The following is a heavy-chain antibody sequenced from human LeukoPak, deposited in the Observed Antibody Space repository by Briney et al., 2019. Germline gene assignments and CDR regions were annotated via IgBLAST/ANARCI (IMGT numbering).Heavy chain of an antibody. Sequence: PSDTLSLTCTVLGGSISSYYWSWIRKPPGKGLEWIGYIYYSGVTNYTPSLKSRVTISVDTSKNHFSLRLSSVTAADTAVYYCARGDDYNVGYFDYWGQGTLVTVSS. CDR3: ARGDDYNVGYFDY. CDR1: GGSISSYY. J-gene: IGHJ4*02. CDR2: IYYSGVT. D-gene: IGHD5-24*01. V-gene: IGHV4-59*01.